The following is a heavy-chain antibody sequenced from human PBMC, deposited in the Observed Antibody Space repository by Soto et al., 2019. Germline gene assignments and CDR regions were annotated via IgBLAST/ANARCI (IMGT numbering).Heavy chain of an antibody. Sequence: EVQLVETGGGLIQPGGSLRLSCAASGFTVSSNSMSWVRQAPGKGLEWVSVIYSGGSTYYADSVKGRFTISRDNSKNTLYLQMNSLRAEDTAVYYCARDIFVSGMDVWGQGTTVTVSS. CDR1: GFTVSSNS. CDR3: ARDIFVSGMDV. V-gene: IGHV3-53*02. J-gene: IGHJ6*02. CDR2: IYSGGST.